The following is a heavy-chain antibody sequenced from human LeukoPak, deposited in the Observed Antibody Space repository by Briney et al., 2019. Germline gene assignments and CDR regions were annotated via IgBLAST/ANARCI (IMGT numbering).Heavy chain of an antibody. D-gene: IGHD3-22*01. V-gene: IGHV3-11*06. CDR2: ISSSSSYI. CDR1: GFTFSDYY. J-gene: IGHJ3*02. CDR3: AGLGSSGDACDI. Sequence: NTGGSLRLSCAASGFTFSDYYMSWIRQARGKGLEGVSYISSSSSYIYYADSVEGRFTISRDNAKNSLYLQMNSLRAEDTDVYYCAGLGSSGDACDIWGQGTMVTVSS.